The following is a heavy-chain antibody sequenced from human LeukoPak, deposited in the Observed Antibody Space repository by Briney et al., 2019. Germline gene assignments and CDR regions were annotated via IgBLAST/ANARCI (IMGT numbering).Heavy chain of an antibody. CDR3: AKDTRGKYYGSGSYYNVPDY. CDR2: ISYDGSNK. CDR1: GFTFSSYG. Sequence: GGSLRLSCAASGFTFSSYGMHWVRQAPGKGLEWVAAISYDGSNKYYAASVKGRLTISRDNSRNTLYLQMSSLSPEDTAVYYCAKDTRGKYYGSGSYYNVPDYWGQGTLVTVSS. V-gene: IGHV3-30*18. J-gene: IGHJ4*02. D-gene: IGHD3-10*01.